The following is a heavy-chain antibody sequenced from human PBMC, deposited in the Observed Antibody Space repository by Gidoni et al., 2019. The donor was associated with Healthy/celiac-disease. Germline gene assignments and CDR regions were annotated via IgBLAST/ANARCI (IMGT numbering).Heavy chain of an antibody. CDR2: ISWNSGSI. V-gene: IGHV3-9*01. D-gene: IGHD2-21*01. CDR1: GFTFDDYA. CDR3: AKDSLWVFYYGMDV. Sequence: EVQLVESGGGLVQTGRSLRLSCAASGFTFDDYAMPWVRPAPGKGLEWVSGISWNSGSIGYADSVKGRFTISRDNAKNSLYLQMNSLRAEDTALYYCAKDSLWVFYYGMDVWGQGTTVTVSS. J-gene: IGHJ6*02.